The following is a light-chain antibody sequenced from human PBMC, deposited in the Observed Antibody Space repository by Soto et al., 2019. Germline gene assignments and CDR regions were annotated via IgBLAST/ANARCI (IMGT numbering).Light chain of an antibody. CDR2: TND. V-gene: IGLV1-44*01. CDR3: AAWDDSLDGYV. Sequence: QPALAQPPSASGTPGQRVTISCSGSNSNIGSNTVNWYQQFPGTAPKLLIYTNDQRPSGVPDRFSGSKSGTSASLAISGLQSEDEADYYCAAWDDSLDGYVFGAGTKVTVL. CDR1: NSNIGSNT. J-gene: IGLJ1*01.